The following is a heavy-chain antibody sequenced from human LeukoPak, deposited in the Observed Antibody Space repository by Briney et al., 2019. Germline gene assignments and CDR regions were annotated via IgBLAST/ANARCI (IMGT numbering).Heavy chain of an antibody. V-gene: IGHV4-34*01. CDR2: INHSGNT. D-gene: IGHD3-3*01. J-gene: IGHJ6*02. CDR3: ARDRVRGYDFWSGFSSSFYYYGMDV. CDR1: GGSFSGYFSGYY. Sequence: PSETLSLTCVVYGGSFSGYFSGYYWSWIRQPPGKGLEWIGEINHSGNTNYNPSLKSRVTISVDTSKNQFSLKLSSVTAADTAVYYCARDRVRGYDFWSGFSSSFYYYGMDVWGQGTTVTVSS.